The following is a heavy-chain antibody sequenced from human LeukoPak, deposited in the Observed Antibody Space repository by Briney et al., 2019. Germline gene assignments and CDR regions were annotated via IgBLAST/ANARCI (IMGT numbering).Heavy chain of an antibody. CDR2: INHSGST. CDR3: ARRRYYYGSGSYYNANWFDP. Sequence: SETLSLTCAVYGGSFSGYYWSWIRQPPGKGLEWIGEINHSGSTNYNPSLKSRVTMSVDTSKNQFSLKLSSVTAADTAVYYCARRRYYYGSGSYYNANWFDPWGQGTLVTVSS. V-gene: IGHV4-34*01. D-gene: IGHD3-10*01. J-gene: IGHJ5*02. CDR1: GGSFSGYY.